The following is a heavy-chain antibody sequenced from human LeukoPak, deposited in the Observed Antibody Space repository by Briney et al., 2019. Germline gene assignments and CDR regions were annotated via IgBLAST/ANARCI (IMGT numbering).Heavy chain of an antibody. J-gene: IGHJ6*02. D-gene: IGHD3-3*01. CDR1: GYTFTGYY. Sequence: ASVKVSCKASGYTFTGYYMHWVRQAPGQGLEWMGWINPNSGGTNYAQKFQGRVTMTRDTSISTAYMELSRLRSDDTAVYYCARAGNYDFWSGLYGMDVWGQGTTVTVSS. V-gene: IGHV1-2*02. CDR3: ARAGNYDFWSGLYGMDV. CDR2: INPNSGGT.